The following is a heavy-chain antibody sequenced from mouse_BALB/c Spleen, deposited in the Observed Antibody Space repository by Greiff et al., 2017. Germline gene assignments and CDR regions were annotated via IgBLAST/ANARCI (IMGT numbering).Heavy chain of an antibody. J-gene: IGHJ4*01. CDR3: ARDGGMDY. CDR2: ISNLAYSI. Sequence: EVQGVESGGGLVQPGGSRKLSCAASGFTFSDYGMAWVRQAPGKGPEWVAFISNLAYSIYYADTVTGRFTISRENAKNTLYLEMSSLRSEDTAMYYCARDGGMDYWGQGTSVTVSS. CDR1: GFTFSDYG. V-gene: IGHV5-15*02.